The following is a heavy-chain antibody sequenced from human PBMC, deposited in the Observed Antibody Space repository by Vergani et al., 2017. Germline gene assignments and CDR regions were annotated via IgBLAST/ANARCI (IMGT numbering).Heavy chain of an antibody. CDR1: GFSLSNARMG. CDR3: ARIRYSGYGLSSTTYGMDV. V-gene: IGHV2-26*01. Sequence: QVTLKESGPVLVKPTETLTLTCTVSGFSLSNARMGVSWIRQPPGKALEWLAHIFSNDEKSYSTSLKSRLTISKDTSKSQVVRTMTNMDPVDTATYYCARIRYSGYGLSSTTYGMDVWGQGTTVTVSS. CDR2: IFSNDEK. J-gene: IGHJ6*02. D-gene: IGHD5-12*01.